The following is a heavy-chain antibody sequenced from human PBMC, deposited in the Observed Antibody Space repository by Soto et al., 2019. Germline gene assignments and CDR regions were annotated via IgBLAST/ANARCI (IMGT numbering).Heavy chain of an antibody. CDR2: IIPIFGTA. CDR1: GGTFSSYA. CDR3: AGRLAALPDFTPNYYYYYGMDV. Sequence: QVQLVQSGAEVKKPGSSVKVSCKASGGTFSSYAISWVRQAPGQGLEWMGGIIPIFGTANYAQKFQGRVTVTADESTSTAYMELSSLRSEDTAVYYCAGRLAALPDFTPNYYYYYGMDVWGQGTTVTVSS. D-gene: IGHD6-6*01. V-gene: IGHV1-69*01. J-gene: IGHJ6*02.